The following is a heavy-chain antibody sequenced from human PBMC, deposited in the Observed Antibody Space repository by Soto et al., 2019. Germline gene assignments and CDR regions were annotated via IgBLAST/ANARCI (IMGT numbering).Heavy chain of an antibody. CDR1: GGTFSNYA. CDR2: IVPIFGTT. J-gene: IGHJ4*02. V-gene: IGHV1-69*05. Sequence: QVQLVQSGAEVKKPGSSVKVSCKVSGGTFSNYAIDWVRLAPGLGLEWMGGIVPIFGTTYYTQKFQGRVTMTTDTSTSTAYMELRSLRSDDTAVYYCAREPNYFDYWGQGTLVTVSS. CDR3: AREPNYFDY.